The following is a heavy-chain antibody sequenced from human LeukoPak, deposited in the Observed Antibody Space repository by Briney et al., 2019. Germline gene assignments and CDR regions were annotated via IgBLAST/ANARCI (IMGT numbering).Heavy chain of an antibody. J-gene: IGHJ4*02. Sequence: SETLSLTCTVSGGSISSGSYYWSWIRQPAGKGLEWIGRIYTSGSTNYNPSLKSRVSISVDTSKNQFSRKLSSVTAADTAVYYCARGQGRDSSGWGTFDYWGQGTLVTVSS. CDR2: IYTSGST. CDR3: ARGQGRDSSGWGTFDY. V-gene: IGHV4-61*02. D-gene: IGHD6-19*01. CDR1: GGSISSGSYY.